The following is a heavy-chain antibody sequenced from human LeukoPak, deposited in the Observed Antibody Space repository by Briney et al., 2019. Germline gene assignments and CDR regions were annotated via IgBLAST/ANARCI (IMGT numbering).Heavy chain of an antibody. J-gene: IGHJ4*02. D-gene: IGHD6-19*01. CDR1: GFTFSSYG. Sequence: PGGSLRLSCAASGFTFSSYGMHWVGQAPGKGLEWVAVISYDGSNEYYADSVKGRFTISRDNSKNTLYLQMNSLRAEDTAVYYCAKGGWYGSYWGQGTLVTVSS. CDR3: AKGGWYGSY. V-gene: IGHV3-30*18. CDR2: ISYDGSNE.